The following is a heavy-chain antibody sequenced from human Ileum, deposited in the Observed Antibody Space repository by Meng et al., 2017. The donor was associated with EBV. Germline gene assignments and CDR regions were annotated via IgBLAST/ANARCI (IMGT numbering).Heavy chain of an antibody. Sequence: VQLVQFGSELKKPGASVKVSCKASGYTFTRNAINWVRQAPGQGLEWMGWISTNTGNPTYAQGFAGRFVFSLDTSVSTAYLQISGLKAEDTAIYYCARDSGYTRSWSGDYWGQGTLVTVSS. CDR1: GYTFTRNA. J-gene: IGHJ4*02. CDR2: ISTNTGNP. D-gene: IGHD6-13*01. V-gene: IGHV7-4-1*02. CDR3: ARDSGYTRSWSGDY.